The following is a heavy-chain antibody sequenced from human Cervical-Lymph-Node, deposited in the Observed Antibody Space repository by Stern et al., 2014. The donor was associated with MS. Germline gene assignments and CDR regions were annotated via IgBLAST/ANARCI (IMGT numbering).Heavy chain of an antibody. CDR2: IIPFSDIT. V-gene: IGHV1-69*17. Sequence: QVQLVQSGAEVIKPGSSVRVSCKASGGTFANYTISWVRQAPGQGLQWMGEIIPFSDITTYAQNFRGRLTITADTSTTTVYMELSSLRSEDTAVYYCARFSDWGQGTLVIVSS. CDR1: GGTFANYT. J-gene: IGHJ4*02. CDR3: ARFSD. D-gene: IGHD2/OR15-2a*01.